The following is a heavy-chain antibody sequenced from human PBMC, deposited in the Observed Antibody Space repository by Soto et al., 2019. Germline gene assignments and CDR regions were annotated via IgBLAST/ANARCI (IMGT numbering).Heavy chain of an antibody. CDR2: ISGSGGST. CDR3: ARPRAIVATVKNQAPFDY. D-gene: IGHD5-12*01. J-gene: IGHJ4*02. CDR1: GFTFSSYA. V-gene: IGHV3-23*01. Sequence: GGSLRLSCAASGFTFSSYAMSWVRQAPGKGLEWVSAISGSGGSTYYADSVKGRFTISRDNSKNTLYLQMNSLRAEDTAVYYCARPRAIVATVKNQAPFDYWGQGTLVTVSS.